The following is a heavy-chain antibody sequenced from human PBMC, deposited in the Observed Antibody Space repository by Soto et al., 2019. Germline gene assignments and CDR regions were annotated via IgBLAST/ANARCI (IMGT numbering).Heavy chain of an antibody. J-gene: IGHJ4*02. Sequence: QLQLQESGPGLVKPSETLSLTCTVSGGSISSSSYYWGWIRQPPGKGLEWIGSIYYSGSTYYNPSLKSRVTISVDTSKNQFSRKLSSVTAADTALYYCARERGYCSGGSCPVDYWGQGTLVTVSS. V-gene: IGHV4-39*02. CDR2: IYYSGST. CDR1: GGSISSSSYY. CDR3: ARERGYCSGGSCPVDY. D-gene: IGHD2-15*01.